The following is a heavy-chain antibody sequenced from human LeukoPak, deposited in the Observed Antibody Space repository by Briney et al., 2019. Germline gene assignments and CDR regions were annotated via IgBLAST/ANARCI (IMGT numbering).Heavy chain of an antibody. D-gene: IGHD1-26*01. J-gene: IGHJ4*02. CDR1: GFIFSSYW. V-gene: IGHV3-30*18. CDR2: ILDDGSNK. Sequence: GGSLRLSCAASGFIFSSYWMTWVRQAPGKGLEWVAVILDDGSNKYYADSVKGRFTISRDNSKNTLYLQMNSLRAEDTALYYCAKDRGGVGATFDYWGQGTLVTVSS. CDR3: AKDRGGVGATFDY.